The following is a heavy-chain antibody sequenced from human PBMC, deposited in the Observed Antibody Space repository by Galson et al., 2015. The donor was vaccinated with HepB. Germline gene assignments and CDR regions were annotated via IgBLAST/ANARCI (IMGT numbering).Heavy chain of an antibody. J-gene: IGHJ4*02. V-gene: IGHV3-30*18. D-gene: IGHD3-22*01. CDR2: ISYDGSNK. Sequence: SLRLSCAASGFTFSSYGMHWVRQAPGKGLEWVAVISYDGSNKYYADSVKGRFTISRDNSKNTLYLQMNSLRAEDTAVYYCAKVRDYYDSSGYPDYWGQGTLVTVSS. CDR3: AKVRDYYDSSGYPDY. CDR1: GFTFSSYG.